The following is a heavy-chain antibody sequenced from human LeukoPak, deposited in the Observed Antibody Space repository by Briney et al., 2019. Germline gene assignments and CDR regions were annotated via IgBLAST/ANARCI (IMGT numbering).Heavy chain of an antibody. CDR2: VIPIFGTA. D-gene: IGHD3-22*01. J-gene: IGHJ5*02. CDR3: AREPMIGSHWFDP. V-gene: IGHV1-69*05. Sequence: SVKVSCKASGGTFSSYAISWVRQAPGQGLEWMGGVIPIFGTANYAQKFQGRVTITTDESTSTAYMELSSLRSEDTAVYYCAREPMIGSHWFDPWGQGTLATVSS. CDR1: GGTFSSYA.